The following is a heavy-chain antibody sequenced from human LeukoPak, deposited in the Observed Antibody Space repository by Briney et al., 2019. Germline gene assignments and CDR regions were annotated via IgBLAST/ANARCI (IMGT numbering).Heavy chain of an antibody. J-gene: IGHJ4*02. Sequence: PLETLSLTCTASGGSISSRNYYWGWIRQPPGKGLEWIGSMYYGETTYCNPSLKSRVTISADTSKNQFSLKLSSVTAADTAVYYYVSQRRYSSGRRYIDYWGQGTLVPVSS. V-gene: IGHV4-39*01. D-gene: IGHD6-19*01. CDR2: MYYGETT. CDR3: VSQRRYSSGRRYIDY. CDR1: GGSISSRNYY.